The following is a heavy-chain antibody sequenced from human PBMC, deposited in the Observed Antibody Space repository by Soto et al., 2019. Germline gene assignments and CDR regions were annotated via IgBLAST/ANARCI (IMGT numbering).Heavy chain of an antibody. CDR2: ISYDGSNK. D-gene: IGHD5-18*01. CDR3: AKVVYTAMVKYYYYGMDV. V-gene: IGHV3-30*18. J-gene: IGHJ6*02. CDR1: GFTFSSYG. Sequence: PGGSLRLSCAASGFTFSSYGMHWVRQAPGKGLEWVAVISYDGSNKYYADSVKGRFTISRDNSKNTLYLQMNSLRAEDTAVYYCAKVVYTAMVKYYYYGMDVWGQGTTVTVSS.